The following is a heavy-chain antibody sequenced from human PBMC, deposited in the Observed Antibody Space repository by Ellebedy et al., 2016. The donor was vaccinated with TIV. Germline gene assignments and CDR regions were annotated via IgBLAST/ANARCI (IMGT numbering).Heavy chain of an antibody. Sequence: GGSLRLXCAASGFTFSSYSMNWVRQAPGKGLEWVSSISSSSSYIYYADSVKGRFTISRDNAKNSLYLQMNSLRAEDTAMYYCARDSMPTYYYGSGSYQEGVPYGMDVWGQGTTVTVSS. CDR1: GFTFSSYS. CDR2: ISSSSSYI. J-gene: IGHJ6*02. V-gene: IGHV3-21*01. D-gene: IGHD3-10*01. CDR3: ARDSMPTYYYGSGSYQEGVPYGMDV.